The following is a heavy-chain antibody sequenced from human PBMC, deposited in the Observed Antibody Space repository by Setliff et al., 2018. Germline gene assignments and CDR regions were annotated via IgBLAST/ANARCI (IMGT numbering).Heavy chain of an antibody. V-gene: IGHV3-23*01. CDR2: ISGSGAI. D-gene: IGHD6-13*01. CDR3: AKKLPGIAAAGGMDY. CDR1: GFTFSNYA. J-gene: IGHJ4*02. Sequence: GGSLRLSCAASGFTFSNYAMSWVRQAPGKGLEWVSAISGSGAISYADSVKGRFTVSRDNSKNTLYLQMNSLRGEDTAVYYCAKKLPGIAAAGGMDYWGQGTLVTVSS.